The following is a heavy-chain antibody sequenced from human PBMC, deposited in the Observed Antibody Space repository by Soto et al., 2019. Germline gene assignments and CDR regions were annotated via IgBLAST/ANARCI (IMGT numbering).Heavy chain of an antibody. CDR3: ARDGGGSITSFGAPVTAPDY. CDR1: GYTFTSYG. D-gene: IGHD3-3*01. J-gene: IGHJ4*02. CDR2: ISAYNGNT. V-gene: IGHV1-18*01. Sequence: QVQLVQSGAEVKKPGASVKVSCKASGYTFTSYGISWVRLAPGQGLEWMGWISAYNGNTNYAQKLQGRVTMTTDTSTSTAYMELRSLRSDDTAVYYCARDGGGSITSFGAPVTAPDYWGQGTLVTVSS.